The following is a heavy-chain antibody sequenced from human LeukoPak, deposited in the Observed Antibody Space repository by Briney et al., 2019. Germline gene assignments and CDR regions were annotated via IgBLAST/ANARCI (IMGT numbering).Heavy chain of an antibody. D-gene: IGHD3-10*01. Sequence: GASVKVSCKVSGYTLTELSMHWVRQAPGKGLEWMGGFDPEDGETIYAQKFQGRVTMTEDTSTDTAYMELSSLRSEDTAVYYCAILWCGESTPNYYYYGMDVWGQGTTVTVSS. CDR3: AILWCGESTPNYYYYGMDV. CDR1: GYTLTELS. CDR2: FDPEDGET. J-gene: IGHJ6*02. V-gene: IGHV1-24*01.